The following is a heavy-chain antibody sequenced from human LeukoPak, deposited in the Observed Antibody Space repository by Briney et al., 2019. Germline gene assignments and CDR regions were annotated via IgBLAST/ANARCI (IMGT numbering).Heavy chain of an antibody. D-gene: IGHD5-12*01. CDR2: INPNSGGT. CDR1: GYTFTGYY. Sequence: ASVKVSCKASGYTFTGYYMHWVRQAPGQGLEWMGRINPNSGGTNYAQKFQGRVTMTRDTSISTAYMELSRLRSGDTAVYYCARNLRGYSGYDGDYWGQGTLVTVSS. V-gene: IGHV1-2*06. J-gene: IGHJ4*02. CDR3: ARNLRGYSGYDGDY.